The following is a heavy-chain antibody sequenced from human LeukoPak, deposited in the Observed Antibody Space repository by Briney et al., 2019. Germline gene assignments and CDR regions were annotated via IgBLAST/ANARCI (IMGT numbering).Heavy chain of an antibody. CDR1: GYTFTGYY. Sequence: ASVKVSCKASGYTFTGYYMHWVRQAPGQGLEWMGWVNTNSGGTKYAQNFQGRVTMTRDTTISTAYMELSSLRADDTAVFYCARGRVDCSGGRCDSFRFDYWGQGTPVTVSS. V-gene: IGHV1-2*02. D-gene: IGHD2-15*01. J-gene: IGHJ4*02. CDR2: VNTNSGGT. CDR3: ARGRVDCSGGRCDSFRFDY.